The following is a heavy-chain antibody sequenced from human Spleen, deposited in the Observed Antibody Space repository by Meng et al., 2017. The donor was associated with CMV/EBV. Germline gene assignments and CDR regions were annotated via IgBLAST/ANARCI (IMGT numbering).Heavy chain of an antibody. D-gene: IGHD1-26*01. CDR1: GFSFSDYY. J-gene: IGHJ5*02. CDR3: ARDLVGDDRP. Sequence: GESLKISCAASGFSFSDYYMSWLRQAPGKGLEWVSFISSSGTTIFYADSVKGRFVVSRDNAKNSLYLQMNSLRGEDTAVYYCARDLVGDDRPWGQGTLVTVSS. CDR2: ISSSGTTI. V-gene: IGHV3-11*01.